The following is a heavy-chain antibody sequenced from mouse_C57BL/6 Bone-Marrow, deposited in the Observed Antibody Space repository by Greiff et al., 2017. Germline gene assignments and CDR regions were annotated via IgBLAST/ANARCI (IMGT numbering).Heavy chain of an antibody. V-gene: IGHV1-64*01. CDR3: APSRRWAWFDY. CDR1: GYTFTSYW. D-gene: IGHD1-1*02. CDR2: IHPNSGST. Sequence: VQLQQSGPELVKPSASVSLSCKVSGYTFTSYWMHWVKQGPGQGLEWIGMIHPNSGSTNYNEKFKSKATLTVDKSSSTAYMQLSSLTSEDAAVYYCAPSRRWAWFDYWGQGTLVTVSA. J-gene: IGHJ3*01.